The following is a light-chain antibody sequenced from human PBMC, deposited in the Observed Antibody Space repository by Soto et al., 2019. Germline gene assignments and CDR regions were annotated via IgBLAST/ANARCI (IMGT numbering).Light chain of an antibody. V-gene: IGKV3-15*01. CDR3: QQYNNWPPWT. J-gene: IGKJ1*01. Sequence: TQSPGTLSFSPGESATLSCRASQTVSITYLTWYQQKPGQAPRLLIHGASTRATGIPARFSGSGSGTEFTLTISSLQSEDFAVYYCQQYNNWPPWTFGQGTKVDIK. CDR1: QTVSITY. CDR2: GAS.